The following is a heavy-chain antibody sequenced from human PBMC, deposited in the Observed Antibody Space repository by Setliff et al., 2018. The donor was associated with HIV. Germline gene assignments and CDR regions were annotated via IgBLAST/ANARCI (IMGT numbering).Heavy chain of an antibody. CDR1: GFSLSTSGMR. J-gene: IGHJ2*01. CDR2: IDWDDDK. V-gene: IGHV2-70*04. Sequence: SGPTLVNPTQPLTLTCTFSGFSLSTSGMRVSWIRQPPGKALEWLARIDWDDDKFYSTSLKTRLTTSKDTSKNQVVLTMTNMDPVDTATYYCARMSSSGYYPNWYFDLWGRGTLVTVSS. CDR3: ARMSSSGYYPNWYFDL. D-gene: IGHD3-22*01.